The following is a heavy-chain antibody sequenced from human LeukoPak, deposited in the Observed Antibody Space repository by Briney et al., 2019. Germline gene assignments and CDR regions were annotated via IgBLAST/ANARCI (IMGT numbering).Heavy chain of an antibody. V-gene: IGHV3-21*01. CDR2: ISSSSSYI. CDR3: ASDYGGNSGDY. J-gene: IGHJ4*02. CDR1: GFTFSSYS. Sequence: GGSLRLSCAASGFTFSSYSMNWVRQAPGKGLEWVSSISSSSSYIYYADSVKGRFTISRDNAKNSLYLQMNSLRAGDTAVYYCASDYGGNSGDYWGQGTLVTVSS. D-gene: IGHD4-23*01.